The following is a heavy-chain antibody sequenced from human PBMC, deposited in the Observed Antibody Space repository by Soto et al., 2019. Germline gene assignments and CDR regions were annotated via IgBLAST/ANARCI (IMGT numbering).Heavy chain of an antibody. CDR1: GYTFTSHY. V-gene: IGHV1-46*01. J-gene: IGHJ3*02. D-gene: IGHD5-18*01. CDR2: INPSGGST. Sequence: AAVTGACPASGYTFTSHYLHWLLQAPGQGLEWMGIINPSGGSTSYAQKFQGRVTMTRDTSTSTVYMELISLRSEDTSVYYWAMPWIDLCFSSGLHAFNI. CDR3: AMPWIDLCFSSGLHAFNI.